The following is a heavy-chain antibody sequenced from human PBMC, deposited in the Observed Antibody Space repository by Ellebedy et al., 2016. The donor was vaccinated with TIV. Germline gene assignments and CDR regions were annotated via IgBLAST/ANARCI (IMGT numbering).Heavy chain of an antibody. D-gene: IGHD3/OR15-3a*01. V-gene: IGHV3-23*01. J-gene: IGHJ4*02. CDR2: ISANGGTT. Sequence: GESLKISCAASGFTFSTYRMNWVRQAPGKGLEWVSIISANGGTTYYADSVKGRFTISSDNSKNTLFLQMSSLRAEDTAVYFCARRSTDFAFDSWGQGTLVTVSS. CDR3: ARRSTDFAFDS. CDR1: GFTFSTYR.